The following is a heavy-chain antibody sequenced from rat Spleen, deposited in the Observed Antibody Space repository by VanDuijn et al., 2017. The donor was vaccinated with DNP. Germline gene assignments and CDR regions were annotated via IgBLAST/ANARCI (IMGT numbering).Heavy chain of an antibody. CDR2: ISYSGST. CDR1: GYSITSNY. CDR3: ARDLTSYTLY. J-gene: IGHJ2*01. V-gene: IGHV3-1*01. Sequence: EVQLQESGPGLVKPSQSLSLTCSVTGYSITSNYWGWIRKFPGNKMEWIGHISYSGSTSYNPSLKSRISITRDTSKNQFFLQVNSVTTEDTATYYCARDLTSYTLYWGQGVMVTVSS. D-gene: IGHD1-2*01.